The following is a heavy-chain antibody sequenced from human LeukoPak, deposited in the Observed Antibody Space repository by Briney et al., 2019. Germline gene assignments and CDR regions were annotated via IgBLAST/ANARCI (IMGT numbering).Heavy chain of an antibody. V-gene: IGHV3-21*01. CDR3: ARDLGYCSSTSCPHDAFDI. J-gene: IGHJ3*02. Sequence: GGSLRLSCAASGFTFSSYWMSWVRQAPGKGLEWVSPISSSSSYIYYADSVKGRFTISRDNAKNSLYLQMNSLRAEDTAVYYCARDLGYCSSTSCPHDAFDIWGQGTMVTVSS. D-gene: IGHD2-2*01. CDR2: ISSSSSYI. CDR1: GFTFSSYW.